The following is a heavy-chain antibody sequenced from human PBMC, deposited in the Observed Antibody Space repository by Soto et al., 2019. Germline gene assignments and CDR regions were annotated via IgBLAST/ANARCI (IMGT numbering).Heavy chain of an antibody. V-gene: IGHV3-23*01. Sequence: GGSLRLSCAASGLNFSNYTMSWVRPAPGKGLEWVSAISGSGGGTYYADSVKGRFTISRDNSKNTLSLQMNSLRADDTAVYYCAQGYGAQSYFDYWGQGTLVTVSS. CDR3: AQGYGAQSYFDY. J-gene: IGHJ4*02. CDR1: GLNFSNYT. CDR2: ISGSGGGT. D-gene: IGHD4-17*01.